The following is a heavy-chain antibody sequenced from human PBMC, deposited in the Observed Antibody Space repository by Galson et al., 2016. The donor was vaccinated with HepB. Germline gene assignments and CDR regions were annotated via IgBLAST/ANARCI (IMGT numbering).Heavy chain of an antibody. D-gene: IGHD2-2*01. V-gene: IGHV3-23*01. CDR1: GFSFSTYA. CDR2: ISGSGGHT. Sequence: SLRLSCAASGFSFSTYAMSWVRQAPGKGLEWVSGISGSGGHTYYADSVKGRFTISRDNAKNTLYLQMNSLRVEDTAVYYCAKGARYCTRTTCYPIDYWGQGTLVTVSS. J-gene: IGHJ4*02. CDR3: AKGARYCTRTTCYPIDY.